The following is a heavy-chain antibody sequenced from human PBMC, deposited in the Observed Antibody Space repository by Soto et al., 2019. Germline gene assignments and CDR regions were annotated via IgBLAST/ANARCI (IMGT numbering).Heavy chain of an antibody. CDR3: ARDFTAAAGLWNWFDP. D-gene: IGHD6-13*01. CDR1: GGSVSSNSAA. J-gene: IGHJ5*02. Sequence: SQTLSLTCAISGGSVSSNSAAWNWIRQSPSRGLEWLGRTYYRSKWYNDYAVSVKSRITINPDTSKNQFSLQLNSVTPEDTAVYYCARDFTAAAGLWNWFDPWGQGTLVTVSS. V-gene: IGHV6-1*01. CDR2: TYYRSKWYN.